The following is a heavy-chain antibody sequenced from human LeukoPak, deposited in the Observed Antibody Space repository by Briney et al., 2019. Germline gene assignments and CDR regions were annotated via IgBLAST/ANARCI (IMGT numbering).Heavy chain of an antibody. CDR1: GYTFTSSD. J-gene: IGHJ4*02. D-gene: IGHD3-3*01. Sequence: ASVKVSCKASGYTFTSSDINWVRQATGQGLEWMGWMNPNSGNTGYAQKFQGRVTITRNTSISTAYMELSSLRSEDTAVYYCARIGLSGYLYYFDYWGQGTLVTVSS. CDR3: ARIGLSGYLYYFDY. CDR2: MNPNSGNT. V-gene: IGHV1-8*03.